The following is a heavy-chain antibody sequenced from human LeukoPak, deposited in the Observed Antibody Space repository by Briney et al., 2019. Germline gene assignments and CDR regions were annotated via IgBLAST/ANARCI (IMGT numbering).Heavy chain of an antibody. J-gene: IGHJ4*02. D-gene: IGHD2-15*01. CDR3: ARGHFYCSCGSCYGY. CDR2: IIPIFGMA. CDR1: GGTFSSYT. V-gene: IGHV1-69*02. Sequence: ASVKVSSKASGGTFSSYTITWVRQAPGQGREWLGRIIPIFGMANYAQKFQVRVTITADKSTSTAYMELSSLRSEDTAVYYCARGHFYCSCGSCYGYWGQGTLVTVSS.